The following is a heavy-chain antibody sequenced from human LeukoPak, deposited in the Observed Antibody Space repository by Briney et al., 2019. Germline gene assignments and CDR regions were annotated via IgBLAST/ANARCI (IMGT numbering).Heavy chain of an antibody. CDR3: ARVEQWLVDLIGYFDY. Sequence: SETLSLTCTFSGGSISSSSYYWGWIRQPPGKGLELIGRIYYSGSTYYNPSLKSRVTISVDTSKNQFSLKLSSVTAADTAVYYCARVEQWLVDLIGYFDYWGQGTLVTVSS. CDR2: IYYSGST. CDR1: GGSISSSSYY. J-gene: IGHJ4*02. V-gene: IGHV4-39*01. D-gene: IGHD6-19*01.